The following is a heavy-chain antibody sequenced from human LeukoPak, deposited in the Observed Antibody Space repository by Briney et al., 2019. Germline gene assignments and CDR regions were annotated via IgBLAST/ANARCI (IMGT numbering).Heavy chain of an antibody. CDR3: ARGPRTLVGALSY. J-gene: IGHJ4*02. D-gene: IGHD1-26*01. V-gene: IGHV4-39*07. Sequence: KPSETLSLTCTVSGGSISSSSYYWGWIRQPPGKGLEWIGEINHSGSTNYNPSLESRVTISVDTSKNQFSLKLSSVTAADTAVYYCARGPRTLVGALSYWGQGTLVTVSS. CDR2: INHSGST. CDR1: GGSISSSSYY.